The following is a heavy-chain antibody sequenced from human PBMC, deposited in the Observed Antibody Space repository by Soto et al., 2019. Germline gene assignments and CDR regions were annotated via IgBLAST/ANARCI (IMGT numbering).Heavy chain of an antibody. J-gene: IGHJ6*02. CDR3: ARQRDCSGGSCYYYYGMDV. D-gene: IGHD2-15*01. Sequence: GESLKISCNGSGYSFTSYWIGWVRQMPGKGLEWMGIIYPGDSDTRYSPSFQGQVTISADKSISTAYLQWSSLKASDTAMYYCARQRDCSGGSCYYYYGMDVWGQGTTVTAP. V-gene: IGHV5-51*01. CDR1: GYSFTSYW. CDR2: IYPGDSDT.